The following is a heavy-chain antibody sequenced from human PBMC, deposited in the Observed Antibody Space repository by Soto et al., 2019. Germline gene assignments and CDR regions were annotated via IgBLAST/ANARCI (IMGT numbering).Heavy chain of an antibody. CDR1: GGSFSGYY. Sequence: LSLTCAVYGGSFSGYYWSWIRQPPGKGLEWIGEINHSGSTNYNPSLKSRVTISVDTSKNQFSLKLSSVTAADTAVYYCARDPAGYYGSGSGFDYWGQGTLVTVSS. D-gene: IGHD3-10*01. CDR2: INHSGST. CDR3: ARDPAGYYGSGSGFDY. V-gene: IGHV4-34*01. J-gene: IGHJ4*02.